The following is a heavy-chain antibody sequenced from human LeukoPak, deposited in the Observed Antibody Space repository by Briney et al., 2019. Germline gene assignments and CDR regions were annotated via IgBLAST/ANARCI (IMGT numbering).Heavy chain of an antibody. CDR2: IRYDGSNK. J-gene: IGHJ4*02. Sequence: GGSLRLSCAASGFTFSNYGMNWVRQGPGKGLEWVSFIRYDGSNKYYADSVKGRFTISRDNSKNSLYLQMNTLRVEGTAVYYCVRRYMATSAEDFDYWGQGTLVTVFS. CDR1: GFTFSNYG. V-gene: IGHV3-30*02. CDR3: VRRYMATSAEDFDY. D-gene: IGHD3-16*02.